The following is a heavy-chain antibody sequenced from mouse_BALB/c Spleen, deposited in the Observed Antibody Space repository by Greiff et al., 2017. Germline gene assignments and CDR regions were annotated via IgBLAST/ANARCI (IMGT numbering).Heavy chain of an antibody. CDR3: ARDYRYQFPYYYAMDY. V-gene: IGHV5-6-3*01. Sequence: EVHLVESGGGLVQPGGSLKLSCAASGFTFSSYGMSWVRQTPDKRLELVATINSNGGSTYYPDSVKGRFTISRDNAKNTLYLQMSSLKSEDTAMYYCARDYRYQFPYYYAMDYWGQGTSVTVSS. J-gene: IGHJ4*01. CDR2: INSNGGST. D-gene: IGHD2-14*01. CDR1: GFTFSSYG.